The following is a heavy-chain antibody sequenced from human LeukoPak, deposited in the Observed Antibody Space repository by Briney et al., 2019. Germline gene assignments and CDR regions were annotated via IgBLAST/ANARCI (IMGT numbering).Heavy chain of an antibody. CDR2: IYSGGST. V-gene: IGHV3-23*03. J-gene: IGHJ4*02. Sequence: GGSLRLSCAASGFTFSSYSMNWVRQAPGKGLEWVSVIYSGGSTYYADSVKGRFTISRDNSKNTLYLQMNSLRAEDTAVYYCAKDQGIARGDLFDYWGQGALVTVSP. D-gene: IGHD6-13*01. CDR3: AKDQGIARGDLFDY. CDR1: GFTFSSYS.